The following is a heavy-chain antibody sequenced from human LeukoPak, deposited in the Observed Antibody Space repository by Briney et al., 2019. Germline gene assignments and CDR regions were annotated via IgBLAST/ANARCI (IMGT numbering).Heavy chain of an antibody. CDR1: GFTFSSYA. J-gene: IGHJ4*02. V-gene: IGHV3-23*01. CDR3: VKHSGGVYGNSDY. D-gene: IGHD1-1*01. CDR2: VGRSGADT. Sequence: PVGSLRLSRVASGFTFSSYAVSWFRQAPGKGLEWVSTVGRSGADTYYADSVRGRFTISKDSSKNTLQMNSLSAEDTAIYYCVKHSGGVYGNSDYWGQGILVTVSS.